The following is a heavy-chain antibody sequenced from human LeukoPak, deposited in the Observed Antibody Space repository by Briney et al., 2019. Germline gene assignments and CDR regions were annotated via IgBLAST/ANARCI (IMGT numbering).Heavy chain of an antibody. V-gene: IGHV1-18*01. Sequence: ASVKVSCKASGYTFTSYGISWVRQAPGQGLEWMGWISAYNGNTNYAQKLQGRVTMTTDTSTSTAYMELRSLRSDDTAVYYCARVLVLWFGEPNWFDPWGQGTLVTVSS. CDR3: ARVLVLWFGEPNWFDP. CDR1: GYTFTSYG. CDR2: ISAYNGNT. J-gene: IGHJ5*02. D-gene: IGHD3-10*01.